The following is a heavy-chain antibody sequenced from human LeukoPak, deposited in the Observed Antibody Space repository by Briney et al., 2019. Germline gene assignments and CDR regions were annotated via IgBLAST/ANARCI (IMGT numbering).Heavy chain of an antibody. CDR3: ARDRTGNNWFDP. V-gene: IGHV4-59*01. CDR2: IYYSGST. D-gene: IGHD1-1*01. Sequence: PSATLSLTCTVSGGSISSYYWSWIRQPPGKGLEWIGYIYYSGSTNYNPSLKSRVTISVDTSKNQFSLKLSSVTAADTAVYYCARDRTGNNWFDPWGQGTLSPSPQ. CDR1: GGSISSYY. J-gene: IGHJ5*02.